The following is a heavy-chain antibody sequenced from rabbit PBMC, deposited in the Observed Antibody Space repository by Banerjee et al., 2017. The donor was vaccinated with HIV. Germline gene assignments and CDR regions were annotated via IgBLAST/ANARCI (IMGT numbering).Heavy chain of an antibody. Sequence: EESGGDLVKPEGSLTLTCTASGFSFSSSYWICWVRQAPGKGLEWIACINTSSGNTVYANWAKGRFTISKTSSTTVTLQMTSLTAADTATYFCARDPGAFGDLPLWGPGTLVTVS. D-gene: IGHD5-1*01. CDR1: GFSFSSSYW. CDR3: ARDPGAFGDLPL. V-gene: IGHV1S45*01. CDR2: INTSSGNT. J-gene: IGHJ6*01.